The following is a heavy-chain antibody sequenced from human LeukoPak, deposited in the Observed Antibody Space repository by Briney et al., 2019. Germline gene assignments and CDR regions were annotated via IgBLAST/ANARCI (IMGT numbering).Heavy chain of an antibody. CDR2: IYYSGST. CDR1: GGSISSYY. Sequence: PSETLSLTCTVSGGSISSYYWSWIRQPPGKGLEWIGYIYYSGSTNYNPSLKSRVTISVDTSKNQFSLNLSSVTAADTAVYYCASALFPWAEYFQHWGQGTLVTVSS. D-gene: IGHD2-21*01. J-gene: IGHJ1*01. V-gene: IGHV4-59*08. CDR3: ASALFPWAEYFQH.